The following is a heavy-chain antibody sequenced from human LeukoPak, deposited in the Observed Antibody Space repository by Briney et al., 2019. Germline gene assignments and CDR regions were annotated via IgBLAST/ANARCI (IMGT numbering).Heavy chain of an antibody. CDR2: LYNSGNT. CDR3: ARGGYGIPFDY. CDR1: GGSISGYY. V-gene: IGHV4-59*01. J-gene: IGHJ4*02. Sequence: PSETLSLTCTVSGGSISGYYWSWIRQSPGKGLEWIGYLYNSGNTRYSPSLKSRVTISLDTSRSQISPRLTSVTAADTAVYYCARGGYGIPFDYWGQGSLVTVSS. D-gene: IGHD4-17*01.